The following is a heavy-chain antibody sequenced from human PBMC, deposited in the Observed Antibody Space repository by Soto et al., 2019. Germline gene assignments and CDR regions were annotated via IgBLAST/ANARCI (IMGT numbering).Heavy chain of an antibody. CDR3: ARDSLLIAAAADDAFDI. J-gene: IGHJ3*02. V-gene: IGHV3-48*02. D-gene: IGHD6-13*01. CDR1: GFTFSSYS. CDR2: ISSSSSTI. Sequence: VGSLRLSCAASGFTFSSYSMNWVRQAPGKGLEWVSYISSSSSTIYYADSVKGRFTISRDNAKNSLYLQMNSLRDEDTAVYYCARDSLLIAAAADDAFDIWGQGTMVTVSS.